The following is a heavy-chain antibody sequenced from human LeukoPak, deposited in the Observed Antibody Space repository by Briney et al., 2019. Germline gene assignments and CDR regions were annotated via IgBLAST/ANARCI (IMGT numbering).Heavy chain of an antibody. CDR1: GYTFTGYY. CDR2: INPNSGGT. D-gene: IGHD1-26*01. V-gene: IGHV1-2*02. J-gene: IGHJ4*02. Sequence: ASVTVSFKASGYTFTGYYMHWVRQAPGQGLEWMGWINPNSGGTNYAQKFQGRVTMTRDTSISTAYMELSRLRSDDTAVYYCARDCSGSYYLGYWGQGTLVTVSS. CDR3: ARDCSGSYYLGY.